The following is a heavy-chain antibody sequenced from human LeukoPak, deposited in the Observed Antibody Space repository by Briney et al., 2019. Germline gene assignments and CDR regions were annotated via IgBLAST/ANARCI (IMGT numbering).Heavy chain of an antibody. Sequence: SETLSLTCAVYGGSFNDYYWTWVRQSPGKGLEWIGSIYYSGSTYYNPSLKSRVTISVDTSKNQFSLKLSSVTAADTAVYYCARYYYGSGSYYFFDYWGQGTLVTVSS. J-gene: IGHJ4*02. D-gene: IGHD3-10*01. V-gene: IGHV4-34*01. CDR1: GGSFNDYY. CDR2: IYYSGST. CDR3: ARYYYGSGSYYFFDY.